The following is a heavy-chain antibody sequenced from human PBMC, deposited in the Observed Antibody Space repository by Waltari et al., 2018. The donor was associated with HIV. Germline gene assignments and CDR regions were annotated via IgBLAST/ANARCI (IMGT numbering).Heavy chain of an antibody. J-gene: IGHJ6*02. CDR1: GGSISSGSYY. V-gene: IGHV4-61*02. Sequence: QVQLQESGPGLVKPSQTLSLTCTVSGGSISSGSYYWSWIRQPAGKGLEWIGRIYTSGSTNYNPSLKSRVTISVDTSKNQFSLKLSSVTAADTAVYYCARNFYSGCGMDVWGQGTTVTVSS. CDR2: IYTSGST. CDR3: ARNFYSGCGMDV. D-gene: IGHD6-19*01.